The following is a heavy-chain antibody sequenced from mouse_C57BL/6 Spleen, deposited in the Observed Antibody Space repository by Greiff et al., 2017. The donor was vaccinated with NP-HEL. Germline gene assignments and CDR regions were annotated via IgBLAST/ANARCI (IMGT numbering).Heavy chain of an antibody. CDR3: ARTGLRRPHYYAMDY. CDR2: ISSGSSTI. CDR1: GFTFSDYG. J-gene: IGHJ4*01. D-gene: IGHD2-2*01. V-gene: IGHV5-17*01. Sequence: EVQLVESGGGLVKPGGSLKLSCAASGFTFSDYGMHWVRQAPEKGLEWVAYISSGSSTIYYADTVKGRFTISRDNAKNTLFLQMTSLRSEDTAMYYCARTGLRRPHYYAMDYWGQGTSVTVSS.